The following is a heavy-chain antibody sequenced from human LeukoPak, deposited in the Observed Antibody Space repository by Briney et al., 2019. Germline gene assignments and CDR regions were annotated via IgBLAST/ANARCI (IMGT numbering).Heavy chain of an antibody. CDR3: ATYSGGFIY. CDR1: GGSISSYY. D-gene: IGHD2-15*01. J-gene: IGHJ4*02. V-gene: IGHV4-59*12. Sequence: PSETLSLTCTVSGGSISSYYWSWIRQPPGKGLEWIGYIYYSGSTNYNPSLKSRVTISVDTSKNQFSLKLSSVTAADTAVYYCATYSGGFIYWGQGTLVTVSS. CDR2: IYYSGST.